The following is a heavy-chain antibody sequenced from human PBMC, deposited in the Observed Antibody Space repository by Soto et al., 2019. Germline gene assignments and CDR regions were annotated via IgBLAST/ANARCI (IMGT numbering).Heavy chain of an antibody. CDR3: ASRYLEYCTSATCSAPYDY. CDR2: IKQDGSEK. CDR1: GFTFSKFW. V-gene: IGHV3-7*05. D-gene: IGHD2-2*01. Sequence: GGSLRLSCVASGFTFSKFWMSWVRQAPGKGLEWVATIKQDGSEKYYVDSVKGRFTISRDNAKNSLFLQMNYLRAEDTAVYYCASRYLEYCTSATCSAPYDYWGQGTLVTVSS. J-gene: IGHJ4*02.